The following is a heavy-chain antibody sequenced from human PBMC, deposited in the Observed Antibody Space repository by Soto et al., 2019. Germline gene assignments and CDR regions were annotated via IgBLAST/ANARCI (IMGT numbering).Heavy chain of an antibody. V-gene: IGHV1-18*01. Sequence: ASVKVSCKASGYSFLNYDISWLRRAPGQGLEWMGWIGTFSGDTKYALKFQGRVTMTTDTSTTTVYMQLTNLRYDDTAVYFCARGRTTSLGTFDYWGQGALVTVSS. CDR2: IGTFSGDT. J-gene: IGHJ4*02. CDR1: GYSFLNYD. D-gene: IGHD1-1*01. CDR3: ARGRTTSLGTFDY.